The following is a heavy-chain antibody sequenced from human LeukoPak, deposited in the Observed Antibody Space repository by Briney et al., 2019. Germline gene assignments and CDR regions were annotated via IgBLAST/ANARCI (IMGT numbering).Heavy chain of an antibody. CDR3: ARDRTAGIDLSPVFDY. CDR1: GFTFSSYG. D-gene: IGHD3-10*01. Sequence: PGGSLRLSCAASGFTFSSYGMHWVRQAPGKGLEWVAVIWYDGSNKYYADSVKGRFTISRDNSKNTLYLQMNSLRAEDTAVYYCARDRTAGIDLSPVFDYWGQGTLVTVSS. V-gene: IGHV3-33*01. CDR2: IWYDGSNK. J-gene: IGHJ4*02.